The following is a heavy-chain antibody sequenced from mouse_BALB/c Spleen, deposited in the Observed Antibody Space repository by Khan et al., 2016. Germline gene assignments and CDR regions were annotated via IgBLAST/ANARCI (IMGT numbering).Heavy chain of an antibody. Sequence: EVQLQESGPGLVKPSQSLSLTCTATGYSITSDYAWNWIRQFPGNKLEWMGYINYSGGTYYNPSLKSRISITRYTSKNQFFLQLNSVTTEDTATYYCARGDFDYDYFDYWGQGTTLTVSS. J-gene: IGHJ2*01. V-gene: IGHV3-2*02. CDR3: ARGDFDYDYFDY. CDR1: GYSITSDYA. CDR2: INYSGGT. D-gene: IGHD2-4*01.